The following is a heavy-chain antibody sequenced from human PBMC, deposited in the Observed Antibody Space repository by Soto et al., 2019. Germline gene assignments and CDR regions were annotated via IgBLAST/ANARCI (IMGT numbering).Heavy chain of an antibody. J-gene: IGHJ5*02. CDR1: GGSISSYY. Sequence: ASETLSLTCTVSGGSISSYYWSWIRQPPGKGLEWIGYIYYSGSTNYNPSLKSRVTISVDTSKDQFALKLSSVTDADTAVYYCARDRHPRSWFDPWGQGTLVTVSS. CDR3: ARDRHPRSWFDP. CDR2: IYYSGST. V-gene: IGHV4-59*01.